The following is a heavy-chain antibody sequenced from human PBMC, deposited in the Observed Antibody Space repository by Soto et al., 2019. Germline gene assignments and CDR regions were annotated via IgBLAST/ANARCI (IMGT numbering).Heavy chain of an antibody. CDR1: GFSFSSYS. Sequence: EVQVVESGGGLVKPGGSLRLSCAASGFSFSSYSLNWFRQAPGKGLVWVSSISGTSTDIYYTDLVKGRFTISRDNVKNSLYLQMNSLRAEDTAVYYCARESDPAKAFDIWGQGTMVTVSS. V-gene: IGHV3-21*01. CDR3: ARESDPAKAFDI. J-gene: IGHJ3*02. CDR2: ISGTSTDI.